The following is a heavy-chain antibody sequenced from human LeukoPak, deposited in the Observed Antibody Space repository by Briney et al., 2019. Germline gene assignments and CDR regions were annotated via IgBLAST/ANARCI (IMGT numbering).Heavy chain of an antibody. CDR3: ARRGLIDY. Sequence: SDNLSLTCTVSGDSISGIFDYWGWIRQPPGKGLEWIGSIYYSGSTYYNPSLKSRVTISVDTSKNQFSLNLSSVTAADTAVYYCARRGLIDYWGQGTLVTVSS. V-gene: IGHV4-39*01. J-gene: IGHJ4*02. CDR1: GDSISGIFDY. CDR2: IYYSGST. D-gene: IGHD3/OR15-3a*01.